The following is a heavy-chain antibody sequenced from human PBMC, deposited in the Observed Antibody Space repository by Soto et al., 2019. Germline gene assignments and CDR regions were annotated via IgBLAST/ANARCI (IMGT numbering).Heavy chain of an antibody. D-gene: IGHD2-15*01. Sequence: PGESLKISCKGSGYSFTSYWINWVRQMPGKGLEWMGTIDPSDSYINYSPSFQGHVTISADKSISTAYLQWSSLKASDTAMYYCARHLVHASTLPYFDYWGQGTLVTVSS. CDR2: IDPSDSYI. J-gene: IGHJ4*02. V-gene: IGHV5-10-1*01. CDR3: ARHLVHASTLPYFDY. CDR1: GYSFTSYW.